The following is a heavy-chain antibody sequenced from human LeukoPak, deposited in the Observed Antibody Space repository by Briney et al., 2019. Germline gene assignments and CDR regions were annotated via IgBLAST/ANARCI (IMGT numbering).Heavy chain of an antibody. CDR3: AKARAMAYYFDY. CDR1: GFSFTNYG. J-gene: IGHJ4*02. D-gene: IGHD5-24*01. V-gene: IGHV3-30*02. CDR2: IRYDGSNK. Sequence: GGSLRLSCATSGFSFTNYGMHWVRQAPGKGLEWVAFIRYDGSNKYYADSVKGRFTISRDNSKNTLYLQMNSLRAEDTAVYYCAKARAMAYYFDYWGQGTLVTVSS.